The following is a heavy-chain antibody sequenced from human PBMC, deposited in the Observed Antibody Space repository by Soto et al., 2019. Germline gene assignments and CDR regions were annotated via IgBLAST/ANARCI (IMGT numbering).Heavy chain of an antibody. CDR2: ISGSGGST. J-gene: IGHJ4*02. CDR3: AKDPGRYCSGGSCYSGY. D-gene: IGHD2-15*01. V-gene: IGHV3-23*01. CDR1: GFTFSSYA. Sequence: EVQLLESGGGLVQPGGSLRLSCAASGFTFSSYAMSWVRQAPGKGLEWVSAISGSGGSTYYADSVKGRFTISRDNSKNTLYLQMNSLRAEDTAVYYCAKDPGRYCSGGSCYSGYWGQGTLVTVSS.